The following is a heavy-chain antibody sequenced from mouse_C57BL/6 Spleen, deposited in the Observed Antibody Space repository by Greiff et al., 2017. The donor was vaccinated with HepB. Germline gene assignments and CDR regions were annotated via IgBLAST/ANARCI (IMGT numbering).Heavy chain of an antibody. J-gene: IGHJ3*01. CDR3: ARDLYAWFAY. CDR2: IHPNSGST. Sequence: VQLQQPGAELVKPGASVKLSCKASGYTFTSYWMHWVKQRPGQGLEWIGMIHPNSGSTNYNEKFKSKATLTVDKSSSTAYMQLSSLTSEDSAVYYCARDLYAWFAYWGQGTLVTVSA. D-gene: IGHD2-12*01. V-gene: IGHV1-64*01. CDR1: GYTFTSYW.